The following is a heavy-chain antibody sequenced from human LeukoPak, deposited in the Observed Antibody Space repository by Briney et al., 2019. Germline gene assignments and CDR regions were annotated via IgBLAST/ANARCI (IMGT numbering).Heavy chain of an antibody. V-gene: IGHV4-31*03. Sequence: SQTLSLTCTVSGGSISSGGYYWSWIRQHPGKGLEWIGYIYYSGSTYYNPSLKSRVTISVDTSKNQFSLKLSSVTAADTAVYYCARDDSSDNGMDVWGQGTTVTVSS. J-gene: IGHJ6*02. D-gene: IGHD3-22*01. CDR1: GGSISSGGYY. CDR2: IYYSGST. CDR3: ARDDSSDNGMDV.